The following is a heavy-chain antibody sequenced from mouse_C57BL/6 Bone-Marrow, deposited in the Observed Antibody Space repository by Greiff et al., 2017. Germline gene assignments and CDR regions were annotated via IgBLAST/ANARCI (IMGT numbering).Heavy chain of an antibody. V-gene: IGHV1-64*01. CDR2: IHPNSGST. D-gene: IGHD2-12*01. CDR1: GYTFTSYW. J-gene: IGHJ2*01. CDR3: ARYLYPYYFDY. Sequence: QVQLQQPGAELVKPGASVKLSCKASGYTFTSYWMHWVKQRPGQGLEWIGMIHPNSGSTNYNEKFKSKATLTVDKASSTAYMQLSSLTSEDSAVYYCARYLYPYYFDYWGQGTTLTVSS.